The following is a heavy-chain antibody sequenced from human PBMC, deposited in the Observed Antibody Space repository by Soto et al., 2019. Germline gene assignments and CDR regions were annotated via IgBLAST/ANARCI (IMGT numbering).Heavy chain of an antibody. CDR3: ARGHAYYYESSGYFDY. J-gene: IGHJ4*02. CDR1: GFTFSSYA. CDR2: ISYDGSNQ. D-gene: IGHD3-22*01. Sequence: QVQLVESGGGVVQPGRSLRLSCAASGFTFSSYAMHWVRQAPGKGLEWVSVISYDGSNQYYADSVKGRFTISRDNSKNTLHLQRNSLRAEDTAVYSCARGHAYYYESSGYFDYWGQGTLVTVSS. V-gene: IGHV3-30-3*01.